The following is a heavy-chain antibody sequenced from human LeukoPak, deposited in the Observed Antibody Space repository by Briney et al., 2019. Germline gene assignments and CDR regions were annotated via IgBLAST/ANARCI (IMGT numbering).Heavy chain of an antibody. Sequence: PGGSLRLSCAASGFTFSPYAMSWVRQAPGKGLEWVSAISGSGGTTYYADSVTGRFTISRDNSKNTLYLRMNSLRAEDTAVYYCAKGFMVRGALHYWGQGTLVTVSS. D-gene: IGHD3-10*01. CDR3: AKGFMVRGALHY. CDR2: ISGSGGTT. CDR1: GFTFSPYA. J-gene: IGHJ4*02. V-gene: IGHV3-23*01.